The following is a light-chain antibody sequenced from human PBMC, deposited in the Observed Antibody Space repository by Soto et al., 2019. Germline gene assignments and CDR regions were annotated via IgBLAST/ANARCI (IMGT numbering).Light chain of an antibody. CDR2: RIY. CDR3: QQYDNFSQA. J-gene: IGKJ1*01. CDR1: ETLGRNY. Sequence: ETLLTQSPGTLSLSPGERATLSCRATETLGRNYLAWYQQKPGQAPRLLIHRIYIRAAGIPDRFSGSASGTDFTLTISRLEPEDFAMYYCQQYDNFSQAFGRGTKVDIK. V-gene: IGKV3-20*01.